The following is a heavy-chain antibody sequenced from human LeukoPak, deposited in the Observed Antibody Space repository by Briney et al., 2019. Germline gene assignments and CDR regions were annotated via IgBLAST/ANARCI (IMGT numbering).Heavy chain of an antibody. Sequence: GGSLRXSXAASXXTFSNYAMYWVRQAPGKGLEWVSAITVSGDSTYYADSVKGRFTISRDNSKNTLYLQMNSLRAEDTAVYYCAKGNSNYYFDYWGQGTLVTVSS. D-gene: IGHD5-18*01. V-gene: IGHV3-23*01. J-gene: IGHJ4*02. CDR2: ITVSGDST. CDR1: XXTFSNYA. CDR3: AKGNSNYYFDY.